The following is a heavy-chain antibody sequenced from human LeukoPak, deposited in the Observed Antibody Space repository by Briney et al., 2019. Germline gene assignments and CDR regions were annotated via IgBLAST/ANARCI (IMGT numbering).Heavy chain of an antibody. D-gene: IGHD3-22*01. CDR3: AKDSDWDRGYHFDY. CDR1: GFTLSSDA. Sequence: GGSLRLPCAASGFTLSSDAMHWVRQAPGKGLEWVAFIRYDGINKQYADSVKGRFTISRDTSKNALYLQMNSLRAEDTAVYYCAKDSDWDRGYHFDYWGQGTLVTVSS. J-gene: IGHJ4*02. CDR2: IRYDGINK. V-gene: IGHV3-30*02.